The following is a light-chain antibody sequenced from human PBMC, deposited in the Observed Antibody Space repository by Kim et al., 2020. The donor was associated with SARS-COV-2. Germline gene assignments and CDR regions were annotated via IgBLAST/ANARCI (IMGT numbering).Light chain of an antibody. Sequence: VSPEQPASITCSGDRLGNKYVCWNQQKPGQSPVVVIYQDTQRPSGIPERFSGSNSGNTATLTISGTQAMDEADYYCQAWDSTTTVFGGGTQLTVL. CDR1: RLGNKY. J-gene: IGLJ2*01. CDR2: QDT. CDR3: QAWDSTTTV. V-gene: IGLV3-1*01.